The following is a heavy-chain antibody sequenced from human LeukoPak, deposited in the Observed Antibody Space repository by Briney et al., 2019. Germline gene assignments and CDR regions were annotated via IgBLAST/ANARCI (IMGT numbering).Heavy chain of an antibody. D-gene: IGHD3-10*01. J-gene: IGHJ3*02. CDR3: ARTEFGGDDAFDI. Sequence: SETLSLTCAVSGYSISSGYYWGWIRQPPGKGLEWIGSIYHSGSTYYNPSLKSRVTISVDTSKNQFSLKLSSVTAADTAVYYCARTEFGGDDAFDIWGQGTMVTVSS. V-gene: IGHV4-38-2*01. CDR2: IYHSGST. CDR1: GYSISSGYY.